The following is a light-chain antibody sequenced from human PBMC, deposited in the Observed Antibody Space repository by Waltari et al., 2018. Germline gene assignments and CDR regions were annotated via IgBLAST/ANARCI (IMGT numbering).Light chain of an antibody. V-gene: IGLV2-14*03. CDR3: ALYTSRGV. CDR1: SADVGHFDY. Sequence: QSALTQPASVSGSPGQSITISCTGTSADVGHFDYVSWYQQYPGKAPKLMIYAVSNRPAGVSDPLCCSKSGSTASLTISGLQAEDEADYYCALYTSRGVFGGGTKLTVL. CDR2: AVS. J-gene: IGLJ3*02.